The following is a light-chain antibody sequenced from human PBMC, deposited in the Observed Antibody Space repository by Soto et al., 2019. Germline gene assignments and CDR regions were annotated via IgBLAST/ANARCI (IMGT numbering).Light chain of an antibody. CDR2: GAS. J-gene: IGKJ2*01. V-gene: IGKV3-20*01. CDR1: RSVTSNY. CDR3: QNQDT. Sequence: LVLTQSPGTLSLSPGERATLSCRASRSVTSNYLAWYQQRPGQGPRLLIYGASNKATGIPDRFSCSGSGTDFTLTVSRLEPEDFAVYYCQNQDTFGQGTKLEIK.